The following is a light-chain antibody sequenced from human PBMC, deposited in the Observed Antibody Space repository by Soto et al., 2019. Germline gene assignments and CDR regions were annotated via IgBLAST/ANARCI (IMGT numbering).Light chain of an antibody. Sequence: QSALTQPASVSGSPGESITISCTGTSSDVGAYNYVSWYQQHPGKAPKLMIYDVSNRPSGVSNRFSGSKSGNTASLTISGLQAEYEADYYCSSYTSTNSLFGGGTQLTVL. J-gene: IGLJ2*01. V-gene: IGLV2-14*03. CDR1: SSDVGAYNY. CDR2: DVS. CDR3: SSYTSTNSL.